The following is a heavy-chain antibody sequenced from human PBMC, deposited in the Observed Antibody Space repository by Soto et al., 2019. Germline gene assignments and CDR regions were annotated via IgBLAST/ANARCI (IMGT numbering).Heavy chain of an antibody. CDR2: ISWSGDE. V-gene: IGHV2-5*01. Sequence: PGPTLVNPTQTLTLTCSFSGFSLTTSGVGVGWFRQSPGKALECLALISWSGDEHYRPSLKSRLSIFKDTSKNHVDLIMTDMDPVDTATYYCARGLATLPVFAFDIWGQGTMVTVSS. CDR3: ARGLATLPVFAFDI. CDR1: GFSLTTSGVG. D-gene: IGHD6-6*01. J-gene: IGHJ3*02.